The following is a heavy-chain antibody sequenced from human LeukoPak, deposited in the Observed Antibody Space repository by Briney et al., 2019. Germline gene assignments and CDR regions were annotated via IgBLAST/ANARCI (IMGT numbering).Heavy chain of an antibody. CDR1: GGSISSSSYY. Sequence: PSETLSLTCTVSGGSISSSSYYWGWIRQPPGKGLEWIGSIYYSGSTYYNPSLKSRVTISVDTSKNQFSLKLSSVTAADTAVYYCASPWAPSVAGIDYWGQGTLVTVSS. V-gene: IGHV4-39*01. CDR2: IYYSGST. CDR3: ASPWAPSVAGIDY. D-gene: IGHD6-19*01. J-gene: IGHJ4*02.